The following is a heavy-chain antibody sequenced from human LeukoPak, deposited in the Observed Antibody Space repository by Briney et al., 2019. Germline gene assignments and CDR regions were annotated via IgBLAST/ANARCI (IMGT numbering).Heavy chain of an antibody. CDR2: IIPIFGTA. J-gene: IGHJ4*02. CDR1: GGTFSSYA. Sequence: SSVKVSCKASGGTFSSYAISWVRQAPGQGLEWMGGIIPIFGTANYAQKFQGRVTITADESTSTAYMELSSLRSEDTAVYYCAREYPDIVVVPAASYYFDYWGQGTLVTVSS. D-gene: IGHD2-2*01. CDR3: AREYPDIVVVPAASYYFDY. V-gene: IGHV1-69*01.